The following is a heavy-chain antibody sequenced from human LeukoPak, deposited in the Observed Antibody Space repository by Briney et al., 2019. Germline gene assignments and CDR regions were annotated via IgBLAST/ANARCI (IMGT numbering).Heavy chain of an antibody. V-gene: IGHV1-8*01. Sequence: GASVKVSCKASGYTFTSYDINWVRQAPGQGLEWMGWMNPNSGNTGYAQKFQGRVTMTRNTSISTAYMELSSLRSEDTAVYYCARDLYCSSTSCYRAPYYYYGMDVWGQGTTVTVSS. CDR3: ARDLYCSSTSCYRAPYYYYGMDV. D-gene: IGHD2-2*02. CDR1: GYTFTSYD. CDR2: MNPNSGNT. J-gene: IGHJ6*02.